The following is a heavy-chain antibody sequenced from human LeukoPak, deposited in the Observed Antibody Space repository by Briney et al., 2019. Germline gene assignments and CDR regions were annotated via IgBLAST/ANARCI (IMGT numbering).Heavy chain of an antibody. J-gene: IGHJ4*02. CDR1: GFTFSSYA. Sequence: GGSLRLSCAASGFTFSSYAMHWVRQAPGKGLEWVAVISYDGSNKYYADSVKGRFTISRDNSKNTLYLQMNSLRAEDTAVYFCASLRSTQLRYFDVDHWGQGTLVTVSS. CDR3: ASLRSTQLRYFDVDH. V-gene: IGHV3-30-3*01. D-gene: IGHD5-24*01. CDR2: ISYDGSNK.